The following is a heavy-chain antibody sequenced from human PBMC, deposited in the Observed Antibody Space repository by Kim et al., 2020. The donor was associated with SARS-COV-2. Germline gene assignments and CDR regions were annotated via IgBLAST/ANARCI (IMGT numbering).Heavy chain of an antibody. CDR3: TRVIWGTYRYTDY. CDR2: INTDTGNP. J-gene: IGHJ4*02. Sequence: ASVKVSCKASGYTFTMNAISWVRQAPGQGLEWMGWINTDTGNPKYAQAFTRRFVFSVDTSVTTAYLQISSLEPEDTALYYCTRVIWGTYRYTDYWGQGTLVTVSS. V-gene: IGHV7-4-1*02. D-gene: IGHD3-16*02. CDR1: GYTFTMNA.